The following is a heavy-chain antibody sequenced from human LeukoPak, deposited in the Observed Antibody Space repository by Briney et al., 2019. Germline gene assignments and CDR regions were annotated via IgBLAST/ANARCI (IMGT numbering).Heavy chain of an antibody. CDR1: GDSVSSNTAA. D-gene: IGHD1-1*01. CDR3: ARDLNTGHDY. J-gene: IGHJ4*02. CDR2: TYYRSKWYY. V-gene: IGHV6-1*01. Sequence: SQTLSLTCAISGDSVSSNTAAWSWIRQSPSRGLEWLGRTYYRSKWYYDYAVSVKSRITINPDTSKNQFSLQLSSVIPEDTAVYYCARDLNTGHDYWGQETLVTVSS.